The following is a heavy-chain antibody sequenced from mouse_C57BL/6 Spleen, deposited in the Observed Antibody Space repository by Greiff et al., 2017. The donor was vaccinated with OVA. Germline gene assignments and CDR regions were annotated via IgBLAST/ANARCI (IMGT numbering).Heavy chain of an antibody. CDR1: GFSFNTYA. J-gene: IGHJ3*01. D-gene: IGHD1-1*01. CDR3: VGPYYDVEFAY. V-gene: IGHV10-1*01. Sequence: EVQVVESGGGLVQPKGSLKLSCAASGFSFNTYAMNWVRQAPGKGLEWVARIRSKSNNYATYYADSVKDRFTISRDDSESMLYLQMNNLKTEDTAMYYCVGPYYDVEFAYWGQGTLVTVSA. CDR2: IRSKSNNYAT.